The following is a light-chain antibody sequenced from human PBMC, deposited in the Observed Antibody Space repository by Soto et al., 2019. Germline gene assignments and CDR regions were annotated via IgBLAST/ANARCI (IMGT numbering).Light chain of an antibody. CDR1: QSIASY. J-gene: IGKJ5*01. V-gene: IGKV1-39*01. CDR2: ATF. CDR3: QQGYTSSIT. Sequence: DIQMTQSPSSLSASVGDRVTITCRASQSIASYLNWYQQKPGKAPKLLIYATFTLQSGVPSRFSGSGSGTDFTLTISSLQPEDFATYYCQQGYTSSITFGQGTRLEIK.